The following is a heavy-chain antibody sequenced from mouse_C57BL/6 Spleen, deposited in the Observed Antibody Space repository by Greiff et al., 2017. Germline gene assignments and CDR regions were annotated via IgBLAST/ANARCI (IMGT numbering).Heavy chain of an antibody. J-gene: IGHJ1*03. Sequence: EVKLQESGPGLVKPSQSLSLTCSVTGYSITSGYYWNWIRQFPGNKLEWMGYISYDGSNNYNPSLKNRISITRATSKNQFFLKLNSVTTEDTATYYCARDRSSYDYDEDWYFDVWGTGTTVTVSS. CDR1: GYSITSGYY. D-gene: IGHD2-4*01. CDR3: ARDRSSYDYDEDWYFDV. CDR2: ISYDGSN. V-gene: IGHV3-6*01.